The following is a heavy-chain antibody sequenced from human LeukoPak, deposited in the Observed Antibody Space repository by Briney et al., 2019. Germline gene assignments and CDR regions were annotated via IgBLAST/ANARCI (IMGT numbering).Heavy chain of an antibody. J-gene: IGHJ4*02. CDR1: GDSISSYY. D-gene: IGHD6-19*01. Sequence: PSETLSLTCTVSGDSISSYYWSWIRQPAGKGLEWIGRIYPSGTTNYNPSLKSRVTMSVDTSKNQFSLNLSSVTAADTAVYYCARDLTAVAGTGWYFDSWGQGTLVTVSS. V-gene: IGHV4-4*07. CDR3: ARDLTAVAGTGWYFDS. CDR2: IYPSGTT.